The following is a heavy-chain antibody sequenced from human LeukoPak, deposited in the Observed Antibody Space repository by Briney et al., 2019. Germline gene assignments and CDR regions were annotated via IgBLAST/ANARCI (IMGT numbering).Heavy chain of an antibody. CDR2: INPNSGGST. CDR1: GYSFRDYS. Sequence: ASVKVSCKASGYSFRDYSMCWVRQAPGQGLEWMGWINPNSGGSTNYPQEFQGRITMTRDTSTSTVYMELSSLRSEDTAVYYCARRGYIYSPGDYWGQGTLVTVSS. V-gene: IGHV1-46*01. J-gene: IGHJ4*02. CDR3: ARRGYIYSPGDY. D-gene: IGHD5-18*01.